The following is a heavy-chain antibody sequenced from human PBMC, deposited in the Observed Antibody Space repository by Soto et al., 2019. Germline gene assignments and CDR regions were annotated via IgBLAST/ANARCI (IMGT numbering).Heavy chain of an antibody. CDR1: EGTFNSYA. Sequence: QAQVVQSGAEVRKPGSSVKLSCKASEGTFNSYAIAWVRQAPGQGLEWMGGIIPYYNTLNYAQKFQDTVTIPADDSTNTVYMELSSLRSDDTAVYFCASGASRWYPYFVDSWAQGTLVTVSS. CDR3: ASGASRWYPYFVDS. V-gene: IGHV1-69*01. J-gene: IGHJ4*02. D-gene: IGHD6-13*01. CDR2: IIPYYNTL.